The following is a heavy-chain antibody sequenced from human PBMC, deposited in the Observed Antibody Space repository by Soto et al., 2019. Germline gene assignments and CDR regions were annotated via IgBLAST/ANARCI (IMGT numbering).Heavy chain of an antibody. V-gene: IGHV1-18*04. D-gene: IGHD1-7*01. Sequence: QVQLVQSGAEVKKPGASVKVSCKASGYTFTSYGISWVRQAPGQGLEWMGWISAYNGNTNYAQKLQGRVTMTTYTSTSTSYFELRSLGSDDTAVYYCAGDALAGRYNWNWGADYWGQGTLVTVSS. J-gene: IGHJ4*02. CDR3: AGDALAGRYNWNWGADY. CDR2: ISAYNGNT. CDR1: GYTFTSYG.